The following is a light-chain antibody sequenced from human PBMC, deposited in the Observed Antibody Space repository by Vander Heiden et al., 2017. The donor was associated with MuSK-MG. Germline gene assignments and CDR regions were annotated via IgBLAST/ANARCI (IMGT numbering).Light chain of an antibody. J-gene: IGKJ1*01. CDR1: QSIYSS. Sequence: DIQMTQSPSSLSASVGDRVTITCRASQSIYSSVNWYQQKPGQAPKLLIYAASSLQSGVPSRFSGSGSGTDFTLTISRLQPGDFATYYCQQRDSTPRTFGQGTKVEIK. CDR2: AAS. V-gene: IGKV1-39*01. CDR3: QQRDSTPRT.